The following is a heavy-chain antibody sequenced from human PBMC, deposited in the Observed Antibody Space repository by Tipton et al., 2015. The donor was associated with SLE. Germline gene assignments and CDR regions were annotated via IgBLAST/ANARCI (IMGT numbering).Heavy chain of an antibody. V-gene: IGHV4-39*07. Sequence: LKLSCTVSGGSISSSSYYWGWIRQPPGKGLEWIGRIYYSGSSYYNPSLKSRVTISVDTSKNQFSLKLSSVTAADTAVYYCAIGYCSGTTCQQEDFQRWGQGSLVTVSS. CDR1: GGSISSSSYY. CDR3: AIGYCSGTTCQQEDFQR. CDR2: IYYSGSS. D-gene: IGHD2-2*01. J-gene: IGHJ1*01.